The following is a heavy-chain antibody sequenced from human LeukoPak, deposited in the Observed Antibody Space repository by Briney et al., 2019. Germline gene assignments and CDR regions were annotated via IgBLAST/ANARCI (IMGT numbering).Heavy chain of an antibody. V-gene: IGHV3-23*01. CDR2: ISGSGGST. CDR3: AKDAEYYDFWSGYYYYYYYMDV. CDR1: GFTFNSYA. D-gene: IGHD3-3*01. J-gene: IGHJ6*03. Sequence: LTGGSLRLSCAASGFTFNSYAMSWVRQAPGKGLEWVSAISGSGGSTYYADSVKGRFTISRDNSKNTLYLQMNSLRAEDTAVYYCAKDAEYYDFWSGYYYYYYYMDVWGKGTTVTVSS.